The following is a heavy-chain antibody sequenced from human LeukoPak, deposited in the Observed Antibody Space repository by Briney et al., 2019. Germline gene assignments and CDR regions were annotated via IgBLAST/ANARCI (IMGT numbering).Heavy chain of an antibody. CDR3: ARGDDILTGNRDWFDP. CDR1: GYTFTSYG. D-gene: IGHD3-9*01. J-gene: IGHJ5*02. Sequence: GASVKVSCKASGYTFTSYGISWVRQAPGQGLEWMGWINPNSGGTNYAQRFQGRVSMTRDTSISTAYMEMSRLRSDDTAVYYCARGDDILTGNRDWFDPWGQGTLVTVFS. CDR2: INPNSGGT. V-gene: IGHV1-2*02.